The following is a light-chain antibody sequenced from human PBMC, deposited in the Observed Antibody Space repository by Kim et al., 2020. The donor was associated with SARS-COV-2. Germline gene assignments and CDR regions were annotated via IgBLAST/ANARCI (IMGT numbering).Light chain of an antibody. CDR1: NIGSNS. CDR3: QVWDSSSDRV. J-gene: IGLJ3*02. Sequence: APGKTARLTCGGNNIGSNSVHWYQHKPGQAPVLVIYYDSARPSGIPERFSGSNSGNTATLTISRVEAGDEADYYCQVWDSSSDRVFGGGTQLTVL. V-gene: IGLV3-21*04. CDR2: YDS.